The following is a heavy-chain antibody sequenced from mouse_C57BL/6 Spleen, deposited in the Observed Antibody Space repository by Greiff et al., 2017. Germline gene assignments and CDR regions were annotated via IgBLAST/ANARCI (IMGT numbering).Heavy chain of an antibody. CDR2: ISSGGDYI. J-gene: IGHJ1*03. CDR3: TRGKGYWYFDV. V-gene: IGHV5-9-1*02. Sequence: DVMLVESGEGLVKPGGSLKLSCAASGFTFSSYAMSWVRQTPEKRLEWVAYISSGGDYIYYADTVKGRFTISRDNARNTLYLQMSSLKSEDTAMYYCTRGKGYWYFDVWGTGTTVTVSS. CDR1: GFTFSSYA.